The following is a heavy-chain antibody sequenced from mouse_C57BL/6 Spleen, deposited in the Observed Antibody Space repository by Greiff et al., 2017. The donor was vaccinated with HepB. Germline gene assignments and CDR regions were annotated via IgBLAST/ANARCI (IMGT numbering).Heavy chain of an antibody. CDR3: ARTNYSNPYAMDY. V-gene: IGHV1-81*01. CDR1: GYTFTSYG. J-gene: IGHJ4*01. Sequence: QVQLQQSGAELARPGASVKLSCKASGYTFTSYGISWVKQRTGQGLEWIGEIYPGDGDTNYNGKFKGKATLTADKSSSTAYMQLSSLTSEDSAVYFCARTNYSNPYAMDYWGQGTSVTVSS. CDR2: IYPGDGDT. D-gene: IGHD2-5*01.